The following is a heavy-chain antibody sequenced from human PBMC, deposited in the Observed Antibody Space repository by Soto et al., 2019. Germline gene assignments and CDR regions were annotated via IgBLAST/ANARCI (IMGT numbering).Heavy chain of an antibody. J-gene: IGHJ6*02. Sequence: HPGGSLRLSCSASGFTFSSYAMSWVRQAPGKGLEWVPALSGSGGSTYYADSVKGRFTISRDNSKNTLYLQMNSLRAEDTAVYYCAKGGGTMVRGAYYYYYYGMDVWGQGTTVTVSS. D-gene: IGHD3-10*01. CDR2: LSGSGGST. CDR1: GFTFSSYA. V-gene: IGHV3-23*01. CDR3: AKGGGTMVRGAYYYYYYGMDV.